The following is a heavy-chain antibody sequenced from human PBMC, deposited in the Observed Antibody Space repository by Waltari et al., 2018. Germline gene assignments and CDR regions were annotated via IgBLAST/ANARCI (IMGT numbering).Heavy chain of an antibody. V-gene: IGHV3-48*02. CDR3: ASPSLGSGSYWAFDI. D-gene: IGHD3-10*01. J-gene: IGHJ3*02. CDR2: IGTTSSSI. Sequence: EVQLVESGGGLVQPGGSLRLSCAASGITFSTYRMNWVRQAPGRGLEWVLYIGTTSSSISYADSVKGRFTISRDNAKNSLYLQMNSLRDEDTAVYYCASPSLGSGSYWAFDIWGQGTMVTVSS. CDR1: GITFSTYR.